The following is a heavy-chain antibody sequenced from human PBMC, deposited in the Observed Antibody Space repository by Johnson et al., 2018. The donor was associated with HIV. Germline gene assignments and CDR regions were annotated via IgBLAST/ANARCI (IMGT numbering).Heavy chain of an antibody. CDR2: ITSSGTSS. V-gene: IGHV3-11*04. CDR3: ARAINDAFDS. J-gene: IGHJ3*02. Sequence: QVQLVESGGGLVKPGGSLRLSCAASGFTFSDYYMIWIRQAPGKGLEWLSYITSSGTSSYYADSVKGRLTISRDNAKNSLYLQMNSLRAEDTAVYFCARAINDAFDSWGQGTMVTVSS. CDR1: GFTFSDYY.